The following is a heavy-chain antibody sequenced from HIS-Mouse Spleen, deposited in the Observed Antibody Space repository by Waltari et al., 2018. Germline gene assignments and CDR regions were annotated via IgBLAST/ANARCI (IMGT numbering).Heavy chain of an antibody. CDR1: GGSFSGYY. J-gene: IGHJ4*02. V-gene: IGHV4-34*01. CDR2: IHHSGRT. D-gene: IGHD6-13*01. Sequence: QVQLQQWGAGLLKPSETLSLTCAVYGGSFSGYYWSWIRQPPGKGLEWIGEIHHSGRTNSHPALKSRVTISVDPSKNQFSLKLSSVTAADTAVYYCARGKGSSSWYYFDYWGQGTLVTVSS. CDR3: ARGKGSSSWYYFDY.